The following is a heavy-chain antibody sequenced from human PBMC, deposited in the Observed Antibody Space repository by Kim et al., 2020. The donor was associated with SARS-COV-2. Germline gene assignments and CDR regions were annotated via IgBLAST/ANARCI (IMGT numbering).Heavy chain of an antibody. CDR3: ASLRRDCSSSSCYTSRFDD. J-gene: IGHJ4*02. D-gene: IGHD2-2*02. CDR1: GGSFSSYY. CDR2: IDQNGSP. V-gene: IGHV4-34*01. Sequence: SETLSLTCADYGGSFSSYYWSWIRQPPHKGLEWIGEIDQNGSPKYNPSLKSRVFISIDTSKKQLSLKVRSVTAADTAVYYCASLRRDCSSSSCYTSRFDDWGQGTLVTVSS.